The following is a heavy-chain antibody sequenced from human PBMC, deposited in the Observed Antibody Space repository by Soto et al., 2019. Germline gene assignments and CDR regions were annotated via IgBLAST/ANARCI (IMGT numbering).Heavy chain of an antibody. V-gene: IGHV3-23*01. Sequence: PGGSLRLSCAASGFTFSSYAMKWVRQAPGKGLEWVSLIGESGTPTYYADSVKGRFTISRDNSKNTLYLQMNSLRAEDTAVYYCAKGNGAQRSGAFDIWGQGTMVTVSS. CDR3: AKGNGAQRSGAFDI. CDR1: GFTFSSYA. D-gene: IGHD6-25*01. J-gene: IGHJ3*02. CDR2: IGESGTPT.